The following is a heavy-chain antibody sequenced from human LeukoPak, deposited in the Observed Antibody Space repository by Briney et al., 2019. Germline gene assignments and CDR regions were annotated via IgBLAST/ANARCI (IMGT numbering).Heavy chain of an antibody. CDR3: ARVDGSPDY. CDR2: INPNSGNR. CDR1: GYTFTSYG. V-gene: IGHV1-8*03. Sequence: GASVKVSCKASGYTFTSYGISWVRQATGQGLEWMGWINPNSGNRGYAQQFQGRVTITRDTSIRTVYMELTSLRSEDTAVYYCARVDGSPDYWGQGTLVTVSS. D-gene: IGHD2-15*01. J-gene: IGHJ4*02.